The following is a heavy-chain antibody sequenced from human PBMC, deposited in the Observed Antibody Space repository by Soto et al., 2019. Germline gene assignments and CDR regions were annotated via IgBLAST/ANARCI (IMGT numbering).Heavy chain of an antibody. V-gene: IGHV3-48*03. J-gene: IGHJ6*02. Sequence: EVQLVESGGGLVQPGGSLRLSCAASGSTFSSSEMHWVRQAPGKGLEWVSYFSKSSSVIYYADSVKGRFTISRDNAKNLLYLQMNNLRAEDTAVYFCASVNLRFSYGIDVWGQGTTVTVSS. CDR3: ASVNLRFSYGIDV. CDR1: GSTFSSSE. D-gene: IGHD3-3*01. CDR2: FSKSSSVI.